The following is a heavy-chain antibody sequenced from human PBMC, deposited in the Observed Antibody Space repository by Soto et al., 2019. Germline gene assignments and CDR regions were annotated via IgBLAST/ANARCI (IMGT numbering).Heavy chain of an antibody. D-gene: IGHD3-22*01. CDR1: GGTFSSYT. Sequence: SVKVSCKASGGTFSSYTISWVRQAPGQGLEWMGRIIPILGIANYAQKFQGRVTITADKSTSTAYMELSSLRSEDTAVYFCARDTMSYYDSSAYYWGQGSQVTVSS. V-gene: IGHV1-69*04. CDR3: ARDTMSYYDSSAYY. J-gene: IGHJ4*02. CDR2: IIPILGIA.